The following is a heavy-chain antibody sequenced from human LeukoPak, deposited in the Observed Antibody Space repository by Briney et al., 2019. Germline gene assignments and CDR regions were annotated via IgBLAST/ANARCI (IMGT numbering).Heavy chain of an antibody. CDR1: GFTFSSYA. Sequence: PGGSLRLSCAASGFTFSSYAMSWVRQAPGMGLEWVSAISGSGGSTYYADSVKGRFTISRDNSKNTLYLQMNSLRAEDTAVYYCAKDREYYDFWSGYQPHDYWGQGTLVTVSS. D-gene: IGHD3-3*01. V-gene: IGHV3-23*01. CDR3: AKDREYYDFWSGYQPHDY. J-gene: IGHJ4*02. CDR2: ISGSGGST.